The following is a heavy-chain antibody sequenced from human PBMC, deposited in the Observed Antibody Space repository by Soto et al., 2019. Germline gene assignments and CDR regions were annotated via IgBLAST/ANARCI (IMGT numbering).Heavy chain of an antibody. J-gene: IGHJ2*01. CDR2: ISAYNGNT. Sequence: ASVKVSCKASGYTFTSYGISWVRQAPGQGLEWMGWISAYNGNTNYAQKLQGRVTMTTDTSTSTAYMELRSPRSDDTAVYYCARFVYDLWYFDLWGRGTLVTVSS. D-gene: IGHD5-12*01. CDR1: GYTFTSYG. V-gene: IGHV1-18*01. CDR3: ARFVYDLWYFDL.